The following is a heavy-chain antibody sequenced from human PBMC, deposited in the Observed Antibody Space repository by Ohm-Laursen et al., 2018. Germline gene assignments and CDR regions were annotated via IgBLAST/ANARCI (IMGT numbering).Heavy chain of an antibody. CDR2: IWYDGSNK. CDR1: GFTFSSYW. CDR3: ARDPGSYYYYGMDV. J-gene: IGHJ6*02. V-gene: IGHV3-33*08. Sequence: SLRLSCAAPGFTFSSYWMHWVRQAPGKGLEWVAVIWYDGSNKYYADSVKGRFTISRDNSKNTLYLQMNSLRAEDTAVYYCARDPGSYYYYGMDVWGQGTTVTVSS. D-gene: IGHD1-14*01.